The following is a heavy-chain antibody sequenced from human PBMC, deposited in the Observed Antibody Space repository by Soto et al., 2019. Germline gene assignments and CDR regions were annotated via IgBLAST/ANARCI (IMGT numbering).Heavy chain of an antibody. D-gene: IGHD5-12*01. J-gene: IGHJ4*02. V-gene: IGHV4-59*08. Sequence: PSETLSVTCSLSGGSFSPNYWSWIRQSPGKGLEWVGYIYYGGTTSYNPSLKSRVSISLETSKSQFSLRLTSVTAADTAVYYCARSHIVPRLFMYPHDYWGQGTLVTVSS. CDR3: ARSHIVPRLFMYPHDY. CDR2: IYYGGTT. CDR1: GGSFSPNY.